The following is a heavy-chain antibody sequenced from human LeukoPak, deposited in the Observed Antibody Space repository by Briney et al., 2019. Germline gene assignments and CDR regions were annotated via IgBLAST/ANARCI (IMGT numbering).Heavy chain of an antibody. V-gene: IGHV1-46*01. CDR1: GYTFTSYY. Sequence: GASVKVSCKASGYTFTSYYMHWVRQAPGQGLEGMGIINPSGGSTSYAQKFQGRVTMTRDTSTSTVYMELSSLRSEDTAVYYCARTPASYYYGSGGWFDPWGQGTLVTVSS. D-gene: IGHD3-10*01. J-gene: IGHJ5*02. CDR2: INPSGGST. CDR3: ARTPASYYYGSGGWFDP.